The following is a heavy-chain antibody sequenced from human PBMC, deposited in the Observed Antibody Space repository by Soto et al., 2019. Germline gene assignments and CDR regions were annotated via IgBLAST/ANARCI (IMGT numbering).Heavy chain of an antibody. CDR1: GGSIIGGDYY. Sequence: KSSETLSLTCTVSGGSIIGGDYYWNWIRQHPGMDLEGVVSINYRGTAYYNPSRQSRLTIEVYTSKSQFSLQLNSMTAADTAVYYCAREGGYYDTGGYLIRGAFDIWGQGTMVTVSS. J-gene: IGHJ3*02. D-gene: IGHD3-22*01. CDR3: AREGGYYDTGGYLIRGAFDI. V-gene: IGHV4-31*03. CDR2: INYRGTA.